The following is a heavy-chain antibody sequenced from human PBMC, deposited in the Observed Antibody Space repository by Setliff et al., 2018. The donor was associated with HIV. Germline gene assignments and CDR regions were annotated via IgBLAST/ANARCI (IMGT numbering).Heavy chain of an antibody. Sequence: KTSETLSLTCTVSGYSISSGYYWGWIRQPPGKGLEWIGSIYHSGITYYNSSLKSRVTISVDTSKNQFSLNLTSVTAAGTAVYYCARLGYSGSLVGAFDIWGQGTMVTVSS. CDR3: ARLGYSGSLVGAFDI. CDR2: IYHSGIT. D-gene: IGHD1-26*01. CDR1: GYSISSGYY. J-gene: IGHJ3*02. V-gene: IGHV4-38-2*02.